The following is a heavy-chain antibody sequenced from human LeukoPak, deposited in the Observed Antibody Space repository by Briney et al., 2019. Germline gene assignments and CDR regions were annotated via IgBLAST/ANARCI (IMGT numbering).Heavy chain of an antibody. CDR2: IYYSGNT. D-gene: IGHD3-22*01. J-gene: IGHJ4*02. Sequence: SETLSLTCAVSGGSISSYYWSWIRQPPGKGLEWIGYIYYSGNTDYNPSLKSRVTISVDTSKNQFSLKLSSVTAADTAVYYCTKQYYYDSSGYFGYWGQGTLGTVSS. CDR3: TKQYYYDSSGYFGY. V-gene: IGHV4-59*01. CDR1: GGSISSYY.